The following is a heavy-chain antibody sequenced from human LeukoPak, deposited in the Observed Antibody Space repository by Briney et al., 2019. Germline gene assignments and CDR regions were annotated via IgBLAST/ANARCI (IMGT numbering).Heavy chain of an antibody. V-gene: IGHV3-30*18. J-gene: IGHJ4*02. CDR3: AKSGTVTGVFDY. CDR2: ISYDGSNK. D-gene: IGHD4-17*01. Sequence: GGSLRLSCSASGFTFSSYGMHWVRQAPGKGLEWVAVISYDGSNKYYADSVKGRFTISRDNSKNTLYLQMNSLRAEDTAVYYCAKSGTVTGVFDYWGQGTLVTVSS. CDR1: GFTFSSYG.